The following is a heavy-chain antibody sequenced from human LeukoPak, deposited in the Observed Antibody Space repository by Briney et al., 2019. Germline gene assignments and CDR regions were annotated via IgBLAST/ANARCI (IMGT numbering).Heavy chain of an antibody. CDR2: INHSGST. D-gene: IGHD3-10*01. CDR1: GYSISSGYY. V-gene: IGHV4-38-2*02. Sequence: SETLSLTCTVSGYSISSGYYWSWIRRPPGKGLEWIGEINHSGSTNYNPSLKSRVTISVDTSKNQFSLKLSSVTAADTAVYYCARDSGTTGEVKFDPWGQGTLVTVSS. J-gene: IGHJ5*02. CDR3: ARDSGTTGEVKFDP.